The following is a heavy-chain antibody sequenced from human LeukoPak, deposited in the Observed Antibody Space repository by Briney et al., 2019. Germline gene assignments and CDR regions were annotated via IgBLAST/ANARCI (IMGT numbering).Heavy chain of an antibody. CDR3: ARQDPSSGSYDKDYLDY. J-gene: IGHJ4*02. CDR2: IYYSGST. Sequence: SETLSLTCTVSGGSISSYYWSWIRQPPGKGLEWIGYIYYSGSTNYNPSLKSRVTISVDTSKNQFSLKLSSVTAADTAVYYCARQDPSSGSYDKDYLDYWGQGTLVTVSS. D-gene: IGHD1-26*01. CDR1: GGSISSYY. V-gene: IGHV4-59*08.